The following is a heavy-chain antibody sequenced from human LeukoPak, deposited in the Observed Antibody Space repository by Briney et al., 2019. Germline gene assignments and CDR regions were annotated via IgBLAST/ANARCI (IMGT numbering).Heavy chain of an antibody. Sequence: ASVKVSCKASGYTFTSYYMHWVRQAPGQGLEWMGIINPSGGSTSYAQKFQGRVTMTRDTSTSTVYMELSSLRSEDTAVYYCARDLLNDSSGYLPFDYWGQGTLVTVSS. D-gene: IGHD3-22*01. CDR3: ARDLLNDSSGYLPFDY. V-gene: IGHV1-46*01. J-gene: IGHJ4*02. CDR1: GYTFTSYY. CDR2: INPSGGST.